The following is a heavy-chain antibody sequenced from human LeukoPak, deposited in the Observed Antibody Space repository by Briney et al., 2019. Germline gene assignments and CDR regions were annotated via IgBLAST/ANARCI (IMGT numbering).Heavy chain of an antibody. CDR3: ARGSILLGWFDP. CDR1: GGSISNYF. J-gene: IGHJ5*02. V-gene: IGHV4-4*07. D-gene: IGHD2/OR15-2a*01. Sequence: SETLSLTCTVSGGSISNYFWSWVRQPAGKGLEWIGRIYSTGRSDYNPSLKSRVTISVDTSKNQFSLKLSSVTAADTAVYYCARGSILLGWFDPWGQGTLVTVSS. CDR2: IYSTGRS.